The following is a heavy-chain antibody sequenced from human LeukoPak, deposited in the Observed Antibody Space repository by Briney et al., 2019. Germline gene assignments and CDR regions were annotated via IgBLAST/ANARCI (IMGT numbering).Heavy chain of an antibody. D-gene: IGHD2-2*01. J-gene: IGHJ3*02. V-gene: IGHV5-51*01. CDR3: ARPRVVVPAAKGPLDAFDI. CDR1: GYSFTSYW. CDR2: IYPGDSDT. Sequence: GESLKISCKGSGYSFTSYWIGWVRQMPGKGLEWMGIIYPGDSDTRYSPSFQGQVTISADKSISTAYLQWSSLKASDTAMYYCARPRVVVPAAKGPLDAFDIWGQGTMVTVSS.